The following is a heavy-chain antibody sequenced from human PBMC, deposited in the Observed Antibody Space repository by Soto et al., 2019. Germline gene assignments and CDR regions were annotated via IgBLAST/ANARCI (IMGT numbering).Heavy chain of an antibody. Sequence: QLQLQESGPGLVKPSETLSLTCTVSGGSISSSSYYWGWIRQPPGKGLEWIGTIYYSGRTYYNPSLKSRVTISVDTSKNQFSLKLSSVTAADTAVYYCARHGYYGSGSYWALPVDYWGQGTLVTVSS. CDR3: ARHGYYGSGSYWALPVDY. J-gene: IGHJ4*02. V-gene: IGHV4-39*01. D-gene: IGHD3-10*01. CDR2: IYYSGRT. CDR1: GGSISSSSYY.